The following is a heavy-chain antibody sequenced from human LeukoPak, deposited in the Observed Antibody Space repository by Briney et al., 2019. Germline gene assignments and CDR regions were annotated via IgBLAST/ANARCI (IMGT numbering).Heavy chain of an antibody. Sequence: SETLSLTCTVSGGSISSGGYYWSWIRQHPGKGLEWIGYIYYSGSTYYNPSLKSRVTISVDTSKNQFSLKLSSVTAADTAVYYCARDTRNDYSNYLPGYYYYYSMDVWGQGTTVTVSS. V-gene: IGHV4-31*03. CDR2: IYYSGST. D-gene: IGHD4-4*01. CDR3: ARDTRNDYSNYLPGYYYYYSMDV. J-gene: IGHJ6*02. CDR1: GGSISSGGYY.